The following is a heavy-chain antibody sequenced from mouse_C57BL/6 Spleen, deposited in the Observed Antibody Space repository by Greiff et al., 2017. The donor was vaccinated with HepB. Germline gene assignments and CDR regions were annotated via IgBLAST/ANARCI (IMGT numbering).Heavy chain of an antibody. V-gene: IGHV7-3*01. Sequence: DVKLQESGGGLVQPGGSLSLSCAASGFTFTDYYMSWVRQPPGKALEWLGFIRNKANGYTTEYSASVKGRFTISRDNSQSILYLRMNALRAEDSATYYCARYEGYDYAMDYWGQGTSVTVSS. CDR1: GFTFTDYY. J-gene: IGHJ4*01. CDR2: IRNKANGYTT. D-gene: IGHD2-2*01. CDR3: ARYEGYDYAMDY.